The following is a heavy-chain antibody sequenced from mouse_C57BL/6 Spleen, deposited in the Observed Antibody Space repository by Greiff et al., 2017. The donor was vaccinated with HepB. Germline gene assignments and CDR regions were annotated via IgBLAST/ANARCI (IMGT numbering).Heavy chain of an antibody. Sequence: VQLQQPGAELVKPGASVKLSCKASGYTFTSYWMHWVKQRPGQGLEWIGMIHPNSGSTNYNEKFKSKATLTVDKSSSTAYMQLSSLTSEDSAVYYCAREEAQATFAYWGQGTLVTVSA. D-gene: IGHD3-2*02. J-gene: IGHJ3*01. CDR3: AREEAQATFAY. CDR2: IHPNSGST. CDR1: GYTFTSYW. V-gene: IGHV1-64*01.